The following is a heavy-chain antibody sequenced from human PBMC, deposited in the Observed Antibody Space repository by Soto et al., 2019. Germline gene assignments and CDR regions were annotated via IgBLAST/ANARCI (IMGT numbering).Heavy chain of an antibody. CDR1: GGSISSYY. CDR2: IYYSGST. Sequence: PSETLSLTCTVSGGSISSYYWSWIRQPPGKGLEWIGYIYYSGSTNYNPSLKSRVTISVDTSKNQFSLKLSSVTAADTAVYYCASGSSPPPFDYWGQGTLVTVSS. J-gene: IGHJ4*02. CDR3: ASGSSPPPFDY. V-gene: IGHV4-59*01. D-gene: IGHD1-26*01.